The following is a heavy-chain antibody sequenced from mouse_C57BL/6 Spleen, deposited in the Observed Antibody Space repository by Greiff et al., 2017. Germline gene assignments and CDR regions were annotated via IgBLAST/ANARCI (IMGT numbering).Heavy chain of an antibody. D-gene: IGHD2-4*01. CDR3: ATPIYYDYDWFAY. CDR2: IDPANGNT. Sequence: VQLKESVAELVRPGASVKLSCTASGFNIKNTYMHWVKQRPEQGLEWIGRIDPANGNTKYAPKFQGKATITADPASNTAYLQLSSLTSEDTAIYYCATPIYYDYDWFAYWGQGTLVTVSA. J-gene: IGHJ3*01. CDR1: GFNIKNTY. V-gene: IGHV14-3*01.